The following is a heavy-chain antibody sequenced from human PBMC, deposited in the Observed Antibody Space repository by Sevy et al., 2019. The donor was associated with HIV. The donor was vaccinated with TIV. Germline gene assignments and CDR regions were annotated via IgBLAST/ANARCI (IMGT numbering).Heavy chain of an antibody. Sequence: GGSLRLSCAASGFTFSDYYMSWIRQAPGKGLEWVSYISSSGSTIYYADSVKGRFTISRDNAKNSLYLQMNSLRAEDMAVYYCARDTTIVATSSLDYWGQGTLVTVSS. CDR2: ISSSGSTI. D-gene: IGHD5-12*01. J-gene: IGHJ4*02. V-gene: IGHV3-11*01. CDR1: GFTFSDYY. CDR3: ARDTTIVATSSLDY.